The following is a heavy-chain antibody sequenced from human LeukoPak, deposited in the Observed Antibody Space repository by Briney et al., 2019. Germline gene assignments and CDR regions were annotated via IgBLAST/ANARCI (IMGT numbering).Heavy chain of an antibody. J-gene: IGHJ4*02. CDR2: ISSSSSAM. CDR3: ARDSFYYDSSGPQG. Sequence: GGSLILSCVASGFTFSSYSMNWVRQAPGKGLEWVSSISSSSSAMYYADSVKGRFTISRDNAKNSLFLQMNSLRAEDTAVYYCARDSFYYDSSGPQGWGQGTLVTVSS. V-gene: IGHV3-21*01. CDR1: GFTFSSYS. D-gene: IGHD3-22*01.